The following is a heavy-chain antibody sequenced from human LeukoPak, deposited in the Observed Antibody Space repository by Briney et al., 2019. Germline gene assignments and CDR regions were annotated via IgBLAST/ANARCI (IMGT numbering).Heavy chain of an antibody. V-gene: IGHV3-11*01. CDR3: AKDILAAGLFFDY. Sequence: PGGSLRLSCAASGFTFSDYYMGWVRQAPGKGPEWVSYIDMSGSTIFYADSVKGRFTISRDNAKNSLFLQMNNLRAEDTAVYYCAKDILAAGLFFDYWGQGALVTVSS. CDR2: IDMSGSTI. CDR1: GFTFSDYY. D-gene: IGHD6-13*01. J-gene: IGHJ4*02.